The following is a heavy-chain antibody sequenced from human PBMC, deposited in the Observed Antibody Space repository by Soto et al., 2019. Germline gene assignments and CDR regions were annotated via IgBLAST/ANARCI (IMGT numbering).Heavy chain of an antibody. Sequence: QVQLVQSGAEVKKPGASVKVSCKASGYTFTSYDINWVRQATGQGLEWMGWMNPNSGNTGYAQKFQGRATMTRNTTITTAYMEPSSLRSEDTALYYCPRESTYFGDYWGQGTLYAVSS. V-gene: IGHV1-8*01. D-gene: IGHD3-9*01. CDR2: MNPNSGNT. CDR1: GYTFTSYD. J-gene: IGHJ4*02. CDR3: PRESTYFGDY.